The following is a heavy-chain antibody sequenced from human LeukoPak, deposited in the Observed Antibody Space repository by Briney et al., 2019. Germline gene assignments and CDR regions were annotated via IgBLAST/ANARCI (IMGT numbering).Heavy chain of an antibody. CDR2: IYYSGSS. D-gene: IGHD1-7*01. Sequence: SETLSLTCTVSGGSISSSSYSWGWIRQPPGKGLEWIGSIYYSGSSYYNPSLKSRVTISVDTSKNQFSLKLSSVTAADTAVYYCARPVAGTGTTTGFDFDYWGQGTLVTVSS. V-gene: IGHV4-39*01. J-gene: IGHJ4*02. CDR3: ARPVAGTGTTTGFDFDY. CDR1: GGSISSSSYS.